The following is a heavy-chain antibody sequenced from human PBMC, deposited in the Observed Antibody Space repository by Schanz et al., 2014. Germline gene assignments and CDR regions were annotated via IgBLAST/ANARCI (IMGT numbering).Heavy chain of an antibody. CDR3: ARDALGGPHNWFDP. CDR1: GGSISSGGYY. D-gene: IGHD3-16*01. CDR2: ISYSGTT. Sequence: QVQLQESGPGLVKPSQTLSLTCTVSGGSISSGGYYWSWIRQHPGKGLEWIGYISYSGTTYYNPSLKSRVTISVSTSKTQFSLKLSSVTAADTAVYYCARDALGGPHNWFDPWGQGTLVPVSS. J-gene: IGHJ5*02. V-gene: IGHV4-31*03.